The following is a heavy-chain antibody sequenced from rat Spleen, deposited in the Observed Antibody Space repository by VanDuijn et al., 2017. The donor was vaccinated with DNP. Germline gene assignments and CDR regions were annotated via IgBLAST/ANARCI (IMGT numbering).Heavy chain of an antibody. Sequence: EVQLVESGGGLVQPGRSLKLSCAASGITFSDYYMAWVRQAPTKGLEWVAYINYDGGSTYSGDSVKGRFTISRDNAKSTLYLQMNSLRSEDMVTYFCARWHSVYYAWDAGGQVTSVTVSS. D-gene: IGHD4-3*01. V-gene: IGHV5-22*01. CDR3: ARWHSVYYAWDA. CDR1: GITFSDYY. J-gene: IGHJ4*01. CDR2: INYDGGST.